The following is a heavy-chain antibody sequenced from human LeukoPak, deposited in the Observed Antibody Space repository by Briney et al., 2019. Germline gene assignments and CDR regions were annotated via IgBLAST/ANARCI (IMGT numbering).Heavy chain of an antibody. J-gene: IGHJ4*02. CDR2: ILGSGGST. Sequence: GGSLSLSCVPSGFTFTSYAMSCDRQAPGEGMEWVSSILGSGGSTYYADSVKGRFTISRDNSKNQLYLQMNSLRAEDTAVYYCAKVFFYYDSSGLTPFDYWGQGTLVTASS. CDR3: AKVFFYYDSSGLTPFDY. D-gene: IGHD3-22*01. CDR1: GFTFTSYA. V-gene: IGHV3-23*01.